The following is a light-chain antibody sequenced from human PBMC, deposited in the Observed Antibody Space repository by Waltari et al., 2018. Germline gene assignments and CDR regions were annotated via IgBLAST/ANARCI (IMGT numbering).Light chain of an antibody. CDR3: QQYFNTPYT. J-gene: IGKJ2*01. CDR1: PRVLFNSNNKKY. CDR2: WAS. V-gene: IGKV4-1*01. Sequence: EIVMTQSPDSLAVSLGERATINCKYSPRVLFNSNNKKYLAWSQQKPGQPPKLLIYWASTRESGVPDRFSGSGSGTDFALTISSLQAEDVAVYYCQQYFNTPYTFGQGTKLEIK.